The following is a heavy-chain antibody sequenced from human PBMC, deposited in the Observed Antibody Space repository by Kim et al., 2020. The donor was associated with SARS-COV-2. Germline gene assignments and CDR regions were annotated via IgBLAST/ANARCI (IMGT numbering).Heavy chain of an antibody. Sequence: GGSLRLSCEASGFNVSGSYMTWVRQAPGKGLQWVSVIYSDNATFYADSVKGRFTISRAISKNTLYLQMNGLRAEDTAVYWCTKGSFKKLYQYYYMDVWGKGTTVTVSS. CDR1: GFNVSGSY. V-gene: IGHV3-53*01. CDR3: TKGSFKKLYQYYYMDV. D-gene: IGHD2-2*01. CDR2: IYSDNAT. J-gene: IGHJ6*03.